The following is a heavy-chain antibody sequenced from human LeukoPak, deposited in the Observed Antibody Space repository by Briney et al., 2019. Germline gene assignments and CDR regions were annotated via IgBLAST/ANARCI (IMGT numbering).Heavy chain of an antibody. CDR1: GGSISTGGYY. CDR3: ARDYGGHHLDY. V-gene: IGHV4-30-4*01. J-gene: IGHJ4*02. D-gene: IGHD4-23*01. CDR2: IYFSGST. Sequence: SETLSLTCTVSGGSISTGGYYWSWIRQPPGKGLEWIGYIYFSGSTYYNPSLKSRVTISDDTSKNQFSLNLSSLTAADTAVYYCARDYGGHHLDYWGQGTLVTVSS.